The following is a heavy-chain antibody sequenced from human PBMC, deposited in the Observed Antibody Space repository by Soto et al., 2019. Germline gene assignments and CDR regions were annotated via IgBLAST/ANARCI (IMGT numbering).Heavy chain of an antibody. V-gene: IGHV3-23*01. Sequence: GGSLRLSCATSGFNFSSYAMSWVRQAPGKGLEWVSAISGSDDNTYYAASVKGRFTISRDNSKNTLYLQMNSLRADDTAVYYCAKDLKRYCSGDSCYGFDYWGQGTPVTVSS. J-gene: IGHJ4*02. CDR2: ISGSDDNT. CDR3: AKDLKRYCSGDSCYGFDY. D-gene: IGHD2-15*01. CDR1: GFNFSSYA.